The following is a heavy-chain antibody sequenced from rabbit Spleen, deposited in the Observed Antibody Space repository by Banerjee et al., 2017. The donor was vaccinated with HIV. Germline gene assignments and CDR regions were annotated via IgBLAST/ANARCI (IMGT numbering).Heavy chain of an antibody. V-gene: IGHV1S45*01. Sequence: QEQLVESGGGLVQPEGSLTLTCTASGFSFSSSYCMSWVRQAPGKGLEWIACIYAGSSGSTYYATWAKGRFTISRTSTTVTLQMTSLTAADTATYFCAKTYPFVLWGPGTLVTVS. CDR3: AKTYPFVL. CDR1: GFSFSSSYC. D-gene: IGHD1-1*01. CDR2: IYAGSSGST. J-gene: IGHJ4*01.